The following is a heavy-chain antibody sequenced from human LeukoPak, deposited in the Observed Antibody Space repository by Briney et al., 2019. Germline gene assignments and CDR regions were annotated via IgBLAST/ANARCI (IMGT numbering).Heavy chain of an antibody. J-gene: IGHJ6*03. CDR2: IYYSGST. Sequence: SETLSLTCTVSGGSISSSSYYWGWIRQPPGKGLEWIGSIYYSGSTYYNPSLKSRVTISVDTSKNQFSLKLSSVTAADTAVYYCASASAEMTTRYYYYYYMDVWGKGTTVTVSS. D-gene: IGHD5-24*01. V-gene: IGHV4-39*07. CDR1: GGSISSSSYY. CDR3: ASASAEMTTRYYYYYYMDV.